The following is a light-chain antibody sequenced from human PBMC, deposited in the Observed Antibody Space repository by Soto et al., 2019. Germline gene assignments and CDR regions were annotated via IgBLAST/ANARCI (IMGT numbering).Light chain of an antibody. CDR3: QQYGSSPCT. J-gene: IGKJ1*01. CDR2: GAS. V-gene: IGKV3-20*01. CDR1: QSVSSSY. Sequence: EIVLTQSPGTLSLSPGERATLSCRASQSVSSSYLAWYQQKPGQAPRLLIYGASSRATGIPDRFSGSGSGTDFTLTISRLEPEYFAVYYCQQYGSSPCTFGQGTKVEIK.